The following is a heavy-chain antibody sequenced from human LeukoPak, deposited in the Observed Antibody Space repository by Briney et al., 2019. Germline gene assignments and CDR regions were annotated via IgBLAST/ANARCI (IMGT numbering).Heavy chain of an antibody. D-gene: IGHD3-22*01. V-gene: IGHV3-74*01. Sequence: GGSLRLSCVASGFSFSTYWMHWVRQAPGKGLVWVSRISSDGSTTNYADSVKGRFTISRDNSKNTLYLQMNSLRAEDTAVYYCARALGDSSGYFTFAYWGQGTLVTVSS. CDR2: ISSDGSTT. CDR3: ARALGDSSGYFTFAY. CDR1: GFSFSTYW. J-gene: IGHJ4*02.